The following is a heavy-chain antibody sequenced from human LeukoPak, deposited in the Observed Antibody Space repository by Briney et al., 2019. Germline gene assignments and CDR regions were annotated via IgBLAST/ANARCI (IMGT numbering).Heavy chain of an antibody. J-gene: IGHJ6*02. V-gene: IGHV4-59*08. D-gene: IGHD2-2*01. CDR1: GGSISSYY. Sequence: SQTLSLTCTVSGGSISSYYWSWIRQPPGKGLEWIGYIYYSGSTNYNPSLKSRVTISVDTSKNQFSLKLSSVTAADTAVYYCARHGAGYCSSTSCPPFYYYGMDVWGQGITVTVSS. CDR3: ARHGAGYCSSTSCPPFYYYGMDV. CDR2: IYYSGST.